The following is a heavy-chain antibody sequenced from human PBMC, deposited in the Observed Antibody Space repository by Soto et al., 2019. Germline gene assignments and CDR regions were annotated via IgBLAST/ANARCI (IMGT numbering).Heavy chain of an antibody. J-gene: IGHJ4*02. V-gene: IGHV1-18*04. CDR3: ARDERMGGSSWYRNFDY. D-gene: IGHD6-13*01. Sequence: QVPLVQSGAEVKKPGASVKVSCKASGYTFTSYGISWVRQAPGQGLEWMGWISAYNGNTNYAQKLQGRVTMTTDTSTSTAYMELRSLRSDDTAVYYCARDERMGGSSWYRNFDYWGQGTLVTVSS. CDR2: ISAYNGNT. CDR1: GYTFTSYG.